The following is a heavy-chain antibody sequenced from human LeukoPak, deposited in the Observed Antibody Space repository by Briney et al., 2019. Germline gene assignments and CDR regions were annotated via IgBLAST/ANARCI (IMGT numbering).Heavy chain of an antibody. Sequence: SQTLSLTCALSGDSVSSNSAAWNWIRQSPSGGLEWRGRTYYRSKWYYDYAVSVTSRITINPDTSKNQFSLHLNSVTPEDTAVYYCAREGSSSFDYWGQGTLVTVSS. V-gene: IGHV6-1*01. J-gene: IGHJ4*02. CDR1: GDSVSSNSAA. D-gene: IGHD3-10*01. CDR2: TYYRSKWYY. CDR3: AREGSSSFDY.